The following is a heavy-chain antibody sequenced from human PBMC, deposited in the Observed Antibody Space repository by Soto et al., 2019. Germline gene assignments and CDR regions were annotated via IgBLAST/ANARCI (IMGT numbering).Heavy chain of an antibody. CDR3: ARVPTSSVAIYYYYVLEF. J-gene: IGHJ6*04. CDR2: IYYSGST. CDR1: GGTISSCYYY. V-gene: IGHV4-30-4*01. Sequence: PSETLSVTCTVSGGTISSCYYYWIWIRQPPGKGLEWIGYIYYSGSTYYNPSLKSRVTISVDTSKNQFSLKLSSVTAADTAVYYGARVPTSSVAIYYYYVLEFRGKGTTVTVSS. D-gene: IGHD4-4*01.